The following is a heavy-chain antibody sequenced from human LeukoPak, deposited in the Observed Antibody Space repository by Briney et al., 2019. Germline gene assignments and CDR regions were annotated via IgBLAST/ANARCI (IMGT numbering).Heavy chain of an antibody. J-gene: IGHJ5*02. CDR1: GGSFSGYY. D-gene: IGHD3-22*01. CDR3: ARGRSQWFTLYNWFDP. V-gene: IGHV4-34*01. Sequence: PSETLSLTCAVYGGSFSGYYWSWIRQPPGKGLEWIGEINHSGSTNYNPPLKSRVTISVDTSKNQFSLKLSSVTAADTAVYYCARGRSQWFTLYNWFDPWGQGTLVTVSS. CDR2: INHSGST.